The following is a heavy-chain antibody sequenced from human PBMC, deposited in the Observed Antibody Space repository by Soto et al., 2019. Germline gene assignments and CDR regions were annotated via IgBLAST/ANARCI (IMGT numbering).Heavy chain of an antibody. CDR1: GFTFSSYG. Sequence: QVQLVESGGGVVQPGRSLRLSCAASGFTFSSYGMHWVRQAPGNGLEWVAVISYDGSNKYYADSVKGRFTISRDNSKNTLYLQMNSLRAEDTAVYYCAKDSYDFWSGYIILHYYYGMDVWGQGTTVTVSS. CDR3: AKDSYDFWSGYIILHYYYGMDV. D-gene: IGHD3-3*01. CDR2: ISYDGSNK. V-gene: IGHV3-30*18. J-gene: IGHJ6*02.